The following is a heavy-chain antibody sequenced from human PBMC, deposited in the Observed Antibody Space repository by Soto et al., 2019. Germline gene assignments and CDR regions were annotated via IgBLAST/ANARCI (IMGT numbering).Heavy chain of an antibody. CDR1: GGSISSGSYY. D-gene: IGHD4-4*01. Sequence: SETLSLTCTVSGGSISSGSYYWGWIRQPPGKGLEWIGSIYYSGTTYYNPSLKSRVTISIDTSKNQFSLKLTSVTAADTAVYYCVRRHSNYEESWFGPWGQGTLVTVSS. J-gene: IGHJ5*02. CDR2: IYYSGTT. CDR3: VRRHSNYEESWFGP. V-gene: IGHV4-39*01.